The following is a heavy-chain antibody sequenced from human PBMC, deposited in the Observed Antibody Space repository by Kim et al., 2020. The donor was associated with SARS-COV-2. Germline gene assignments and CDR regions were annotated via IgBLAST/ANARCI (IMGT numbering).Heavy chain of an antibody. CDR3: AKDIRRGYSGYEFGMDV. J-gene: IGHJ6*02. V-gene: IGHV3-43*01. D-gene: IGHD5-12*01. Sequence: VKGRFTISRDNSKNSLYLQMNSLRTEDTAWYYCAKDIRRGYSGYEFGMDVWGQGTTVTVSS.